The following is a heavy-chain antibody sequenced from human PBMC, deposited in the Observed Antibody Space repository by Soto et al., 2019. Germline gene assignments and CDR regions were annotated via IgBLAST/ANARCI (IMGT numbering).Heavy chain of an antibody. CDR2: ISWNSGSI. Sequence: EVQLVESGGGLVQPGRSLRLSCAASGFTFDDYAMHWVRQAPGKGLEWVSGISWNSGSIGYADSVKGRFTISRDNAKNSLYLQMNSLRAEDTALYYCAKGGTYNAMGSAIYWGQGTLVTVS. V-gene: IGHV3-9*01. CDR3: AKGGTYNAMGSAIY. J-gene: IGHJ4*02. CDR1: GFTFDDYA. D-gene: IGHD2-21*01.